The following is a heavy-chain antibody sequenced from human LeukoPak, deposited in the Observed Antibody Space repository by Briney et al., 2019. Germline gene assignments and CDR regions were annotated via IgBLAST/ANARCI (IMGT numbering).Heavy chain of an antibody. CDR3: ARVETDCSSTSCYDYYYYYYMDV. CDR1: GGSISSYY. CDR2: IYYSGST. J-gene: IGHJ6*03. Sequence: KPSETLSLTCTVSGGSISSYYWSWIRQPPGKGLEWIGYIYYSGSTNYNPSLKSRVTISVDTSKNQFSLKLSSVAAADTAVYYCARVETDCSSTSCYDYYYYYYMDVWGKGTTVTISS. D-gene: IGHD2-2*01. V-gene: IGHV4-59*01.